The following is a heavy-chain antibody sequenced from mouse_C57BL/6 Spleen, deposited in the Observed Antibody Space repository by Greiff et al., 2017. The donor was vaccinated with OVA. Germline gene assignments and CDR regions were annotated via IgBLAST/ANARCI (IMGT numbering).Heavy chain of an antibody. CDR3: ASGHYDYRFAY. CDR2: INPNNGGT. J-gene: IGHJ3*01. V-gene: IGHV1-22*01. Sequence: EVQRVESGPELVKPGASVKMSCKASGYTFTDYNMHWVKQSHGKSLEWIGYINPNNGGTSYNQKFKGKATLTVNKSSSTAYMELRSLTSEDSAVYYCASGHYDYRFAYWGQGTLVTVSA. D-gene: IGHD2-4*01. CDR1: GYTFTDYN.